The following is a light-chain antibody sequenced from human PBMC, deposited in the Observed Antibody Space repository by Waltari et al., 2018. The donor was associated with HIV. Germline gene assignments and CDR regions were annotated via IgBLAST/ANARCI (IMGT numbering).Light chain of an antibody. Sequence: IQLTHSPSFLSASVGDRVTITCRASQGSSSYLAWYQQKPGKAPKLLLYAASTLQSGVPSRFSGSGSGTQFTLTISSLQPEDFATYYCQQLASYPRTFGQGTKVEIK. J-gene: IGKJ1*01. V-gene: IGKV1-9*01. CDR1: QGSSSY. CDR2: AAS. CDR3: QQLASYPRT.